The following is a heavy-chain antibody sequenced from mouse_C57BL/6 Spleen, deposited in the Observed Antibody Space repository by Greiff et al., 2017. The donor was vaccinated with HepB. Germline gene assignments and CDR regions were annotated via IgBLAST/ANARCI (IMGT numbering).Heavy chain of an antibody. Sequence: VKLVESGPGLVQPSQSLSITCTVSGFSLTSYGVHWVRQSPGKGLEWLGVIWSGGSTDYNAAFISRLSISKDNSKSQVFFKMNSLQADDTAIYYCARNGALDGYYYAMDYWGQGTSVTVSS. CDR1: GFSLTSYG. D-gene: IGHD2-3*01. CDR3: ARNGALDGYYYAMDY. CDR2: IWSGGST. J-gene: IGHJ4*01. V-gene: IGHV2-2*01.